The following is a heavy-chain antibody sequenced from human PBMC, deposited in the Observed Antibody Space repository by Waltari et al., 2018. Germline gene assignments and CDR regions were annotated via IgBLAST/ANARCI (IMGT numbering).Heavy chain of an antibody. J-gene: IGHJ6*03. CDR1: GGSFSGYY. V-gene: IGHV4-34*01. CDR2: INHSGST. Sequence: QVQLQQWGAGLLKPSETLSLTCAVYGGSFSGYYWSWIRKPPGKGLEWIGEINHSGSTNYNPSLKSRVTISVDTSNNQFSLKLNSVTAADTAVYYCARGSRRYYYIDVWGKGTTVTVSS. CDR3: ARGSRRYYYIDV.